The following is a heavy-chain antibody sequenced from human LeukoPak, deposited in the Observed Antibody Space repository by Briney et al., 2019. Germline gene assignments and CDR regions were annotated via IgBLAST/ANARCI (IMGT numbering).Heavy chain of an antibody. D-gene: IGHD1-20*01. Sequence: GGSLRFSCAASGFTFSSDGIHWVRQAPGKGLEWVAFVSNNGIDKHYGDSVQGRFSISRDNSKNTLYLEMKSLRVEDTALYYCAKGITRDSYYLDYWGQGTLVTVSS. J-gene: IGHJ4*02. CDR3: AKGITRDSYYLDY. CDR1: GFTFSSDG. V-gene: IGHV3-30*02. CDR2: VSNNGIDK.